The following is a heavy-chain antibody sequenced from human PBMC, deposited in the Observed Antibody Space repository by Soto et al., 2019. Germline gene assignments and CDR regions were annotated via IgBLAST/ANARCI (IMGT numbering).Heavy chain of an antibody. CDR1: GFTFRSYW. J-gene: IGHJ4*02. CDR3: AKVSYQSWSIVY. Sequence: DVQLVESGGGLVQPGGSLRLSCAASGFTFRSYWMSWVRQAPGKGLEWVANINQDVSVKYSVDSVKGRFTISRDNAKNSLYLQMNSLRAEDTAVYYCAKVSYQSWSIVYWGQGTLVTVSS. V-gene: IGHV3-7*01. D-gene: IGHD6-13*01. CDR2: INQDVSVK.